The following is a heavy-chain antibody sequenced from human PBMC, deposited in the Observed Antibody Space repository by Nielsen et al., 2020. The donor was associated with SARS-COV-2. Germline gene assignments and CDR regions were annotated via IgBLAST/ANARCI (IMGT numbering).Heavy chain of an antibody. Sequence: GGSLRLSCAASGFTFSSYGMHWVRQAPGKGLEWVAVISYDGSNKYYADSVKGRFTISRDNSKNTLYLQMNSRRAEDTAVYYCAKEGGVGYWGQGTLVTVSS. J-gene: IGHJ4*02. CDR3: AKEGGVGY. D-gene: IGHD1-26*01. V-gene: IGHV3-30*18. CDR2: ISYDGSNK. CDR1: GFTFSSYG.